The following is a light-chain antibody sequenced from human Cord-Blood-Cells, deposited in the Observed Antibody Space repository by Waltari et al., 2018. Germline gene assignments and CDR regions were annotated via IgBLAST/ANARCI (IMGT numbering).Light chain of an antibody. CDR3: CSYAGSSTSWV. J-gene: IGLJ3*02. V-gene: IGLV2-23*01. CDR1: SSDVGRYNL. CDR2: EGS. Sequence: QSALTQPASVSGSPGQSITISCTGTSSDVGRYNLVSWYQQHPGKAPKLMIYEGSKRPSGVSKRFSGSKSGNTASLTISGLQAEDEADYYCCSYAGSSTSWVFGGGTKLTVL.